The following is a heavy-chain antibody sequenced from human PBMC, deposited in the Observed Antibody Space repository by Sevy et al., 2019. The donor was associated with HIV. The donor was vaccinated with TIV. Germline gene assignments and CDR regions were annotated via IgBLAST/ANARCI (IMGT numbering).Heavy chain of an antibody. V-gene: IGHV3-48*02. CDR1: GFTFSGYG. Sequence: GGSLRLSCAASGFTFSGYGMHWVRQAPGKGLEWVSYISSSSGTRYYADSVKGRFTISRDNAKNSLFLQMNSLRDEDTAVYYCASRGYCGGGSCYSGPNDYWGQGTLVTVSS. J-gene: IGHJ4*02. CDR2: ISSSSGTR. CDR3: ASRGYCGGGSCYSGPNDY. D-gene: IGHD2-15*01.